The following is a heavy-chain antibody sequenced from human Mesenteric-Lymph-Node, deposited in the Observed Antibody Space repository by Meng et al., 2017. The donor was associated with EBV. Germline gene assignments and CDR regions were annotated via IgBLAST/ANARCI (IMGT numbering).Heavy chain of an antibody. J-gene: IGHJ4*02. CDR1: GDSITSNN. Sequence: GPPIEDPAHTTCLTCSPSGDSITSNNWSWIRQQPEKRIDWIAYMFNSGNTHYNPSRNRRVTISVDTSKNQFLLKLSSVPAADTAVYYCATYSTSWYFGMWGQGTLVTVSS. CDR3: ATYSTSWYFGM. CDR2: MFNSGNT. V-gene: IGHV4-59*07. D-gene: IGHD6-13*01.